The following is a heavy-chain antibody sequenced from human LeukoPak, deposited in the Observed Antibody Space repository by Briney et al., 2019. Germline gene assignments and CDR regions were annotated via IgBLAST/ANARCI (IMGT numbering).Heavy chain of an antibody. CDR2: ISGSGGST. CDR1: GFTFSSYA. J-gene: IGHJ6*02. Sequence: PGGSLRLSCAASGFTFSSYAMSWVRQAPGKGLEWVSAISGSGGSTYYADSVKGRFTISRDNSKNTLYLQMNRLRAEDTAVYYCANGPVATDSTYYGMDVWGQGTTVTVSS. CDR3: ANGPVATDSTYYGMDV. D-gene: IGHD5-12*01. V-gene: IGHV3-23*01.